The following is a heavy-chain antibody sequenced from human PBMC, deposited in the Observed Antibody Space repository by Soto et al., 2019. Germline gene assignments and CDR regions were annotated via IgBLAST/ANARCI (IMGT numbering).Heavy chain of an antibody. V-gene: IGHV1-18*01. Sequence: QVQLVQSGAEVKKPGASVKVSCKASGYTFTSYGISWVRQAPGQGLEWMGWISAYNGNTNYAQKLQGRVTMTTDTSTSTAYMDLRSLRSDDTAVYYCARDGTIFGVVYPLGREFDYWGQGTLVTVSS. J-gene: IGHJ4*02. CDR2: ISAYNGNT. CDR3: ARDGTIFGVVYPLGREFDY. CDR1: GYTFTSYG. D-gene: IGHD3-3*01.